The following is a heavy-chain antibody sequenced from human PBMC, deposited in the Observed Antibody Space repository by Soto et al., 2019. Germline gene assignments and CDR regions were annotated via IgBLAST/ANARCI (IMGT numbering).Heavy chain of an antibody. V-gene: IGHV3-33*01. J-gene: IGHJ5*02. Sequence: QAPGKGLEWVSAIWYDGSYQYYADSVRGRFTTSRDNSNNMLLLEMNSLRVEDTAVYYCARDRLITYGAKIAPDHWGQGALVTSPQ. CDR3: ARDRLITYGAKIAPDH. CDR2: IWYDGSYQ. D-gene: IGHD3-16*01.